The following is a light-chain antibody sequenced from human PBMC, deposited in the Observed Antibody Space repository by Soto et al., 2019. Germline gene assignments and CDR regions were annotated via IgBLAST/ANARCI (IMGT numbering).Light chain of an antibody. CDR3: MQALQTPPT. V-gene: IGKV2-28*01. CDR1: QSLLHGNGYNY. Sequence: DIVMTQSPLSLPVPPGEPASISCRSSQSLLHGNGYNYLDWYLQKPGQSPQLLIYLGSNRASGVPDRFSGSGSGTHFTLKISRVEAEDVGVYYCMQALQTPPTFGQGTKLEIK. CDR2: LGS. J-gene: IGKJ2*01.